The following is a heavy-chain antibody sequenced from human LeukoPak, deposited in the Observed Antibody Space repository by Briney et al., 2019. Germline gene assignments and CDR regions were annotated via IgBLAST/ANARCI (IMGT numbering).Heavy chain of an antibody. CDR1: GDSFSTYY. CDR2: IYYDGST. J-gene: IGHJ5*02. CDR3: ARVEYYGLSSKWFDP. Sequence: SEALSLTCTVSGDSFSTYYWSWIRQPPGKGLEWVGYIYYDGSTTYSPSLTGRVSISRDMSKNQFSLRLSSVIAADTAVYYCARVEYYGLSSKWFDPWGQGTLVTVSS. V-gene: IGHV4-59*13. D-gene: IGHD3-10*01.